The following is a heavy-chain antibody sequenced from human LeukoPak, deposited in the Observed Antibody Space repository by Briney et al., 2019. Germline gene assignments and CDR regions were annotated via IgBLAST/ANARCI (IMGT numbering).Heavy chain of an antibody. V-gene: IGHV1-69*06. D-gene: IGHD3-10*01. CDR3: ATRAGYTMVRGVTPPYWYFDL. Sequence: GASVKVSCKASGGTFSSYAISWVRQAPGQGLEWMGGIIPIFGTANYAQKFQGRVTITADKSTSTAYMELSSLRSEDTAVYYCATRAGYTMVRGVTPPYWYFDLWGRGTLVTVSS. CDR2: IIPIFGTA. CDR1: GGTFSSYA. J-gene: IGHJ2*01.